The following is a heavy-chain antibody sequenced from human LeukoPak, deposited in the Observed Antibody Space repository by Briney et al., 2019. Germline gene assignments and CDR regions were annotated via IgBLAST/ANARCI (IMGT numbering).Heavy chain of an antibody. CDR1: GGSISSYY. Sequence: SETLSLTCTVSGGSISSYYWSWLRQPPGKGLEWIGYIYYSGSTNYNPSLKSRVTISVDTSKNQFSLKLSSVTAADTAVYYCASHTGYSSSWDAFDIWGQGTMVTVSS. CDR2: IYYSGST. D-gene: IGHD6-13*01. CDR3: ASHTGYSSSWDAFDI. V-gene: IGHV4-59*01. J-gene: IGHJ3*02.